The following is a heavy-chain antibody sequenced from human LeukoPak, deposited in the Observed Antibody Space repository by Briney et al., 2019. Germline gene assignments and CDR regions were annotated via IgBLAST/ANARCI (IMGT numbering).Heavy chain of an antibody. D-gene: IGHD6-13*01. Sequence: PSETLSLTCTVSGGSISSSSYYWGWIRQPPGKGLDWIGTIYYSGNTYYNPSLKSRVTIFVDTSMNQFSLKLSSVTAADTAVYYCASRIGGSSYSDYWGQGTLVTVSS. V-gene: IGHV4-39*01. CDR3: ASRIGGSSYSDY. CDR2: IYYSGNT. CDR1: GGSISSSSYY. J-gene: IGHJ4*02.